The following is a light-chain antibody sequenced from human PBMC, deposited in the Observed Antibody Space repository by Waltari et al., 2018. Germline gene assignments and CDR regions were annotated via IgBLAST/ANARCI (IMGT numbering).Light chain of an antibody. Sequence: QSALTQPPSVPGSPGLPIPISSTGTRRDVGSFHLVSWYQQHPGKAPQLIIFEVTKRPSGVSDRFSGSKSDNTASLTISGLQAEDEADYFCCSYASFSTMIFGGGTK. CDR2: EVT. CDR3: CSYASFSTMI. J-gene: IGLJ2*01. CDR1: RRDVGSFHL. V-gene: IGLV2-23*02.